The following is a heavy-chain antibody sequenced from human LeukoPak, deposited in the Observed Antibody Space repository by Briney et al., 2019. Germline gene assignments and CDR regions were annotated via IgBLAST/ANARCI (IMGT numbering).Heavy chain of an antibody. Sequence: ASVKVSCKASGYTFTSYGISWVRQAPGQGLEWMGWISAYNGNTNYAQKLQGRVTMTTDTSTSTAYMELSSLRSEDTAVYYCARGTLGDYWFDPWGQGTLVTVSS. V-gene: IGHV1-18*01. J-gene: IGHJ5*02. CDR3: ARGTLGDYWFDP. D-gene: IGHD2-21*02. CDR1: GYTFTSYG. CDR2: ISAYNGNT.